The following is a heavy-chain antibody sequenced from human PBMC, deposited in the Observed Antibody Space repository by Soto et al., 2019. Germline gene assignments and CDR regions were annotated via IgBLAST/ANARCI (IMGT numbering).Heavy chain of an antibody. D-gene: IGHD5-18*01. V-gene: IGHV4-39*01. CDR2: IYYSEST. CDR1: GGSISSSTYY. J-gene: IGHJ4*02. CDR3: ATHARGYTYGWIDE. Sequence: SETLSLTCTVSGGSISSSTYYWGWIRQPPGKGLEWIGSIYYSESTNYNPSLKSRLTISVDASKNQLSLKLSSVTAADTAVYYCATHARGYTYGWIDEWGQGTLVTVSS.